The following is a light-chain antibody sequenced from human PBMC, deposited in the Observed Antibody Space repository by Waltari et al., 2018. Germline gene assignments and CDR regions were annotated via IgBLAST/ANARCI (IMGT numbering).Light chain of an antibody. J-gene: IGKJ5*01. CDR3: QQYNVWPPIT. CDR1: QSINNH. CDR2: GAS. Sequence: EVVMTQSPATLSGSPGDLVPLSCRASQSINNHVAWFQQKPGQAPRLLIYGASTRAAGIPARFRGSGSGTEFTLTISSLQSEDFGVYYCQQYNVWPPITFGQGTRLEIK. V-gene: IGKV3-15*01.